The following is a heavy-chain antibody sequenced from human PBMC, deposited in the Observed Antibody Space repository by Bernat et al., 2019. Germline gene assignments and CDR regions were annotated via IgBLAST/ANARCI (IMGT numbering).Heavy chain of an antibody. D-gene: IGHD3-3*01. V-gene: IGHV3-23*04. CDR1: GFTFSSYA. CDR3: AKEGPFINYETRSLNWFDP. CDR2: ISGSGGST. Sequence: EVQLVESGGGLVQPGGSLRLSCAASGFTFSSYAMSWVRQAPGKGLEWVSGISGSGGSTEYADSVKGRFTISRDNSKNMLYLQMNSLRAEDTAVYYCAKEGPFINYETRSLNWFDPRGQGTLVTVSS. J-gene: IGHJ5*02.